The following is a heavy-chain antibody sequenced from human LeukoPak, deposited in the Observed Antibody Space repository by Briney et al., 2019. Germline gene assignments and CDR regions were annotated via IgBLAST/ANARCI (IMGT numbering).Heavy chain of an antibody. CDR1: GFTFSSYS. CDR3: ARDYSVVAATRYGMDV. CDR2: ISSSSSTI. V-gene: IGHV3-48*01. D-gene: IGHD2-15*01. J-gene: IGHJ6*02. Sequence: QAGGSLRLSCAASGFTFSSYSMNWVRQAPGKGLEWVSYISSSSSTIYYADSVKGRFTISRDNAKNSLYLQMNSLRAEDTAVYYCARDYSVVAATRYGMDVWGQGTTVTVSS.